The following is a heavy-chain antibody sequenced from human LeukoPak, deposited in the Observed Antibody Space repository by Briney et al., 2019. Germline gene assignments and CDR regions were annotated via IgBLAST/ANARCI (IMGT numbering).Heavy chain of an antibody. CDR1: GFTFSSYS. CDR3: ASLPHWNGYYMDV. J-gene: IGHJ6*03. V-gene: IGHV3-21*01. CDR2: ISSSSSYI. D-gene: IGHD1-1*01. Sequence: GGSLRLSCAASGFTFSSYSMNWVRQAPGKGLEWVSSISSSSSYIYYADSVKGRFTISRDNDKNSLYLQMNSLRAEDTAVYYCASLPHWNGYYMDVWGKGTTVTVSS.